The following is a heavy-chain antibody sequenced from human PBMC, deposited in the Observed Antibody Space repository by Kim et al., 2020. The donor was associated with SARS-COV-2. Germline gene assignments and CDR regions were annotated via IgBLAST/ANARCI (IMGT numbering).Heavy chain of an antibody. V-gene: IGHV4-34*01. CDR2: INHSGVT. CDR3: ARGRLYGSGSYSHARWFDP. CDR1: GGSFSGYY. D-gene: IGHD3-10*01. Sequence: SETLSLTCAVYGGSFSGYYWTWIRQSPGKGLEWIGEINHSGVTNYNPSLKSRVTISVDTSKNQFSLKLSSVTAADTAVFYCARGRLYGSGSYSHARWFDPWGQGTQVTVSS. J-gene: IGHJ5*02.